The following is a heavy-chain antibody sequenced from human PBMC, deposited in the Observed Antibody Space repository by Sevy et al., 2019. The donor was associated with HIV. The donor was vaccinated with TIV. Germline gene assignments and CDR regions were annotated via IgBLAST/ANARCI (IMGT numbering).Heavy chain of an antibody. Sequence: GESLKISCAASGFTFSSYSMNWVRQAPGKGLEWVSSISSSSSYISYADSVKGRFTTSRDNAKNSLYLQMNSLGAEDTAVYYCARDSLSPYYYGSGSYYKYYYYYGMDVWGQGTTVTVSS. D-gene: IGHD3-10*01. V-gene: IGHV3-21*01. J-gene: IGHJ6*02. CDR3: ARDSLSPYYYGSGSYYKYYYYYGMDV. CDR1: GFTFSSYS. CDR2: ISSSSSYI.